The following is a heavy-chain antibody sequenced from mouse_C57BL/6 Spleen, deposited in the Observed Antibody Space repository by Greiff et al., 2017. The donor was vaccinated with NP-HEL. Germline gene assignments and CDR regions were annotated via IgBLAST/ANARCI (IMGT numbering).Heavy chain of an antibody. CDR1: GYTFTNYG. V-gene: IGHV1-63*01. D-gene: IGHD3-2*02. J-gene: IGHJ4*01. CDR3: ARSASSGYMDY. CDR2: IFPGGGYT. Sequence: QVQLKQSGAELVRPGTSVKMSCKASGYTFTNYGIGWAKQRPGHGLEGIGDIFPGGGYTNYNEKFKGKATLTADKSSSTAYMQFSSLTSEDSAIYYCARSASSGYMDYWGQGTSVTVSS.